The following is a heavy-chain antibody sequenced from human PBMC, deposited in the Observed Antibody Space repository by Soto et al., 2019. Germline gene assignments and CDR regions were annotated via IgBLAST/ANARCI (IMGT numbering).Heavy chain of an antibody. Sequence: EVQLLESGGGLIQPGGSLRLSCAASGFTLGIYGMGWVRQAPGKGLEWVSTITGDNTYYAASVKGRFTISRDNYKNTLYLQMNSLRAEDTAVYYCARDGDIVVVLAFDIWGQGTMVTVSS. CDR1: GFTLGIYG. V-gene: IGHV3-23*01. D-gene: IGHD2-21*01. J-gene: IGHJ3*02. CDR2: ITGDNT. CDR3: ARDGDIVVVLAFDI.